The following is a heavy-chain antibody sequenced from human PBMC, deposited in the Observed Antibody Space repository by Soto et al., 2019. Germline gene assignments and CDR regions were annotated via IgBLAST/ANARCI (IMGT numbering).Heavy chain of an antibody. D-gene: IGHD6-19*01. CDR2: IYPGDSDT. CDR1: GYRVSSSW. CDR3: ASSDSSAGRNLDY. J-gene: IGHJ4*02. V-gene: IGHV5-51*01. Sequence: GESQTISGKGSGYRVSSSWSGSVRQMPGKGLEWMGIIYPGDSDTRYSPSFQGQVTISADKSISTAYLQWSSLKASDTAMYFCASSDSSAGRNLDYWGQGTLVTVSS.